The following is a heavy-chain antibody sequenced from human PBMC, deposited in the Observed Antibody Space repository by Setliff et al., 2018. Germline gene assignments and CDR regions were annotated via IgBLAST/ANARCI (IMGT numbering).Heavy chain of an antibody. V-gene: IGHV4-59*08. CDR1: GGSISSYY. CDR2: IYYSGST. J-gene: IGHJ4*02. D-gene: IGHD6-13*01. Sequence: SETLSLTCTVSGGSISSYYWSWIRQPPGKGLEWIEYIYYSGSTNYNPSLKSRVTISVDTSKNQFSLKLSSVTAADTAVYYCASTIAAAGTAADYWGQGTLVTVSS. CDR3: ASTIAAAGTAADY.